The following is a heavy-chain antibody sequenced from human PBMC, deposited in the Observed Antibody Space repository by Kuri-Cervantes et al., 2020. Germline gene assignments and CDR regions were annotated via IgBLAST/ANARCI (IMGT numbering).Heavy chain of an antibody. V-gene: IGHV3-21*01. J-gene: IGHJ3*02. Sequence: GGSLRLSCAASGFTFSSFAMHWVRQAPGKGLEGVSSISSSSSYIYYADSVKGRFTISRDNAKNSLYLQMNSLRAEDTAVYYCAKAYCCGDCQDHAFDIWGQGTMVTVSS. CDR3: AKAYCCGDCQDHAFDI. CDR2: ISSSSSYI. D-gene: IGHD2-21*02. CDR1: GFTFSSFA.